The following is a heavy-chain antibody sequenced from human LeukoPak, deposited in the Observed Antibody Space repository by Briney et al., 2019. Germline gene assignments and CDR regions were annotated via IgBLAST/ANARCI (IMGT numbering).Heavy chain of an antibody. V-gene: IGHV3-21*01. Sequence: PGGSLRLSCAASEFTFSSFGMNWVRQAPGKGLEWVSSISSSSTYIYYADSVKGRFIISRDNAKSSLYLQMNSLRVEDTAVYYCARDGIQYCSGGSCYWPFDPWGQGTLVTVSS. CDR3: ARDGIQYCSGGSCYWPFDP. D-gene: IGHD2-15*01. J-gene: IGHJ5*02. CDR2: ISSSSTYI. CDR1: EFTFSSFG.